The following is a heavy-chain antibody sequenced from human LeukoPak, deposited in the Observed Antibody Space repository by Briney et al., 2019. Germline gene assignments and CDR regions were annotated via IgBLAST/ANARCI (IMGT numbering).Heavy chain of an antibody. V-gene: IGHV1-46*01. Sequence: GASVKVSCKASGYTFTNYYMHWVRQAPGQGLEWMGIINPSGGSTSYAQRFQGRVTMTRDTSTSTVYMELSSLRSEDTAVYYCARGDERKRPDYFWSGYYTGMVADYWGQGTLVTVSS. J-gene: IGHJ4*02. CDR1: GYTFTNYY. CDR3: ARGDERKRPDYFWSGYYTGMVADY. D-gene: IGHD3-3*01. CDR2: INPSGGST.